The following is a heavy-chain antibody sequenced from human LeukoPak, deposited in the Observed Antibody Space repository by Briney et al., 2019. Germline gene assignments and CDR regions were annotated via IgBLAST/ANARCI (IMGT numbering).Heavy chain of an antibody. CDR3: ALLAVASDFDY. J-gene: IGHJ4*02. CDR1: GFTFHGSW. CDR2: IGSSGTTI. Sequence: GGSLRLSCAASGFTFHGSWMNWVRQVPGKGLEWVSNIGSSGTTIYYADSVKGRFSISRDNAKNSLYLQMNSLRVEDTAVYYCALLAVASDFDYWGQGALVTVSS. V-gene: IGHV3-48*03. D-gene: IGHD6-19*01.